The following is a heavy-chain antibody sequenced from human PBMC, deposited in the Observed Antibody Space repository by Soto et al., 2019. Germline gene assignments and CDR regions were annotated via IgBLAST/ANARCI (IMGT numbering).Heavy chain of an antibody. J-gene: IGHJ6*03. CDR3: ERGVADSSSWYYYYYYMDV. D-gene: IGHD6-13*01. Sequence: ASVKVSCKASGYTFTSYGINWVRQAPGQGLEWMGWISAYNGNTNYAQKLQGRVTMTTDTSTSTAYMELRSLRSDDTAVYYCERGVADSSSWYYYYYYMDVWGKGTTVTVSS. V-gene: IGHV1-18*01. CDR1: GYTFTSYG. CDR2: ISAYNGNT.